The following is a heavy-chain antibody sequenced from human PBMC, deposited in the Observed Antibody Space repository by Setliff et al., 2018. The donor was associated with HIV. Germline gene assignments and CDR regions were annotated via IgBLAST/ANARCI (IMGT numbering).Heavy chain of an antibody. Sequence: ASVKVSCKASGYTFTSYYMHWVRQAPGQGLEWMGIINPSGGSTSYAQKFQGRVTMTRDTSTSTVYMELSSLRSEDTAVYYCARVSSTSCYGGPCRRTPRDYYYHYYMDVWGKGTTVTVSS. CDR2: INPSGGST. CDR1: GYTFTSYY. CDR3: ARVSSTSCYGGPCRRTPRDYYYHYYMDV. V-gene: IGHV1-46*01. D-gene: IGHD2-2*01. J-gene: IGHJ6*03.